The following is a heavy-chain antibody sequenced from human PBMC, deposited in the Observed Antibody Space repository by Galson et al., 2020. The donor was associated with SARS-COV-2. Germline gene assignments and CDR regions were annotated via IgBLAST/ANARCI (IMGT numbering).Heavy chain of an antibody. CDR3: ARDSQGGNDYNYLLF. Sequence: ASVKVSCKASGYTFTSYYIHWVRQAPGQGLKWMGIINPSGGGTTYAQKFQGRVTMTRDTSTSTVYMELTSLRPEDTAVYYCARDSQGGNDYNYLLFWGQGTLVTVSS. D-gene: IGHD4-4*01. CDR2: INPSGGGT. CDR1: GYTFTSYY. V-gene: IGHV1-46*01. J-gene: IGHJ4*02.